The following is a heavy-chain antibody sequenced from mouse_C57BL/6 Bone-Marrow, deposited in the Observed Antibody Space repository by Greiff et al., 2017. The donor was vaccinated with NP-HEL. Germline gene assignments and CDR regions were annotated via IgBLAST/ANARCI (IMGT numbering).Heavy chain of an antibody. J-gene: IGHJ4*01. CDR3: ARLIYYDYDDAMDY. CDR2: IDPSDSYT. CDR1: GYTFTSYW. D-gene: IGHD2-4*01. V-gene: IGHV1-69*01. Sequence: QVQLKQPGAELVMPGASVKLSCKASGYTFTSYWMHWVKQRPGQGLEWIGEIDPSDSYTNYNQKFKGKSTLTVDKSSSTAYMQLSSLTSEDSAVYYCARLIYYDYDDAMDYWGQGTSVTVSS.